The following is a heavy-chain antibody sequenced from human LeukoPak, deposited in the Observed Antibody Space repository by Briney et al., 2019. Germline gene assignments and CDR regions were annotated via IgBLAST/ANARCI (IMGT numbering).Heavy chain of an antibody. CDR2: ISGSGGST. CDR3: AKDFLKRYSGYDYDYHYFDY. Sequence: PEGSLRLSCAASGFTFSSYAMSWVRQAPGKGLEWVSAISGSGGSTYYADSVKGRFTISRDNSKNTLYLQMNSLRAEDTAVYYCAKDFLKRYSGYDYDYHYFDYWGQGTLVTVSS. J-gene: IGHJ4*02. CDR1: GFTFSSYA. V-gene: IGHV3-23*01. D-gene: IGHD5-12*01.